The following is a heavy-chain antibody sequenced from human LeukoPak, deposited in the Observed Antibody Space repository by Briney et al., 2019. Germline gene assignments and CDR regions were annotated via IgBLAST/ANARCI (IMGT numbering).Heavy chain of an antibody. V-gene: IGHV3-23*01. Sequence: PGGSLRLSCAASGFTFSSYAMSWVRQAPGKGLEWVSAISGSGGSTYYADSVKGRFTISRDNSKNTLYLQMNSLRAEDTAVYYCAKGLGSGSYYKIDYWGQGTLVTASS. CDR3: AKGLGSGSYYKIDY. CDR2: ISGSGGST. J-gene: IGHJ4*02. CDR1: GFTFSSYA. D-gene: IGHD3-10*01.